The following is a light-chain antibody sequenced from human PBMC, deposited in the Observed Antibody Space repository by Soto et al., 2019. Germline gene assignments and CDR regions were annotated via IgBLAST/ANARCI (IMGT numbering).Light chain of an antibody. CDR1: ASDIGAYNF. Sequence: QSVLTQPPSASGSPGQSATISCTGAASDIGAYNFVSWYQQYPGKAPKLMIYAVYKRPSGVPDRFSGSKSGNTASLTVSGLQPEDEADYYCTSFAGSDKLIFGGGTKLTVL. J-gene: IGLJ2*01. V-gene: IGLV2-8*01. CDR2: AVY. CDR3: TSFAGSDKLI.